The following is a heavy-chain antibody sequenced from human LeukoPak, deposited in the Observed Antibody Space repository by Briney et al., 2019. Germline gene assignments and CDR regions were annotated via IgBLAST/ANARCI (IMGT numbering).Heavy chain of an antibody. Sequence: SQTLSLTCTVSGGSISSGGYYWSWIRQHPGKGLEWIGYIYYSGSTYNPSLKSRVTISVDTSKNQFSLKLSSVTAADTAVYYCARGTTYGYALGFDYWGQGTLVTVSS. D-gene: IGHD5-18*01. J-gene: IGHJ4*02. V-gene: IGHV4-31*03. CDR1: GGSISSGGYY. CDR3: ARGTTYGYALGFDY. CDR2: IYYSGST.